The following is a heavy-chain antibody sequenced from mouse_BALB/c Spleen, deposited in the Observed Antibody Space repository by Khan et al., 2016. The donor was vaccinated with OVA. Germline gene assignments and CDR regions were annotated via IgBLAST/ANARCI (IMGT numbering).Heavy chain of an antibody. CDR2: IWGGGGT. D-gene: IGHD2-14*01. Sequence: VQLQESGPGLVAPSQSLSITCTVSGFSLSRYNIHWIRQSPGKGLEWLGMIWGGGGTDYNSTLKSRLSIKKDNSKSQVFLKMNSLHTDDSAMYFCARAYYRYDGYYAMDYWGQGTSVTVSS. J-gene: IGHJ4*01. CDR3: ARAYYRYDGYYAMDY. V-gene: IGHV2-6-4*01. CDR1: GFSLSRYN.